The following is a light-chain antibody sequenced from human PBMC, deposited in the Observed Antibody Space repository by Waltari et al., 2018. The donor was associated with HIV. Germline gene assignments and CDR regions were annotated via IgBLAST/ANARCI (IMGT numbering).Light chain of an antibody. Sequence: EIVLTQSPGALSLSPGERATLSCRASQSVRSSSLAWYQQKPGQAPTILIYGASTRATGIPDRFSGSVSGTDFTLTISRLEPEDFAVYYCQQYGTSPRTFGQGTKVEIK. J-gene: IGKJ1*01. CDR3: QQYGTSPRT. V-gene: IGKV3-20*01. CDR2: GAS. CDR1: QSVRSSS.